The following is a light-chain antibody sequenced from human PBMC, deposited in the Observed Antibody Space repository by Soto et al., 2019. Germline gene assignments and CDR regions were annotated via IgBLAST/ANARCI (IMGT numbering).Light chain of an antibody. J-gene: IGLJ2*01. CDR1: SSDVGGYNY. CDR2: EVS. CDR3: SSYTSSSTRVV. Sequence: QSVLTQPASVSGSPGQSITISCTVTSSDVGGYNYVSWYQQHPGKAPKLMIYEVSNRPSGVSNRFSGSKSGNTASLTISGLQAEDEADYYCSSYTSSSTRVVFGGGTKLTVL. V-gene: IGLV2-14*01.